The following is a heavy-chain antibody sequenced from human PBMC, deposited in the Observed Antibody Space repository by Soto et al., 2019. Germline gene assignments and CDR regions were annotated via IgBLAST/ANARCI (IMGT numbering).Heavy chain of an antibody. CDR2: IYYSGST. CDR3: SRQYVGVRGVIIARSPMNWFDP. V-gene: IGHV4-30-4*01. J-gene: IGHJ5*02. CDR1: GGSISSGDYY. D-gene: IGHD3-10*01. Sequence: SENLSLTCTVSGGSISSGDYYWSWIRQPPGKGLDWIGYIYYSGSTYYNPSLKSRVTISVDTSKNQFSLNLSSVTAAATAVYHCSRQYVGVRGVIIARSPMNWFDPWGQGTLVTVSS.